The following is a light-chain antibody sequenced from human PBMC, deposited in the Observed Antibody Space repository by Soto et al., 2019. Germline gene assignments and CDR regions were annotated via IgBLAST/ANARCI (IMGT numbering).Light chain of an antibody. V-gene: IGLV2-8*01. CDR1: SSDVGGYIY. CDR2: EVN. CDR3: ISYAGSNNFGV. Sequence: QSALTQPPSASGAPVQSVTISCTGTSSDVGGYIYVSWYQQHPGKATKLMISEVNKRPSGVHDRFSGSKSGNTAALTVAGLQAADEAYYDCISYAGSNNFGVFGTGTKLTVL. J-gene: IGLJ1*01.